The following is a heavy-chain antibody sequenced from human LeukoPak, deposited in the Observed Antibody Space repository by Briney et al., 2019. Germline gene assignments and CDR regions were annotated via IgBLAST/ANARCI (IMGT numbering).Heavy chain of an antibody. D-gene: IGHD2-2*01. CDR1: GYTFTGYY. CDR3: ARDWVVPAAGSWFDP. J-gene: IGHJ5*02. CDR2: INPNSGGT. V-gene: IGHV1-2*02. Sequence: ASVKVSCKASGYTFTGYYMHWVRQAPGQGLEWMGWINPNSGGTNYAQKFQGRVTMTRDTSISTAYMELSRLRSDDTAVYYCARDWVVPAAGSWFDPWGQGTLVTVSS.